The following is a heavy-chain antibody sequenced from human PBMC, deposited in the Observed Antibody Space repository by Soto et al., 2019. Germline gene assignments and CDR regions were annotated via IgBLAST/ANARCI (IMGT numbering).Heavy chain of an antibody. Sequence: QITLKESGPPLVKPTQTLTLTCTFSGFSLTTRGVGVGWIRQPPGKALECLALIYWDDDKRYSPSLQSRLSINKDTSKNQVVLTMTNVDTVDTATYYCAHIPNYYQYDWFDPWGQGTLVSVSS. CDR3: AHIPNYYQYDWFDP. J-gene: IGHJ5*02. V-gene: IGHV2-5*02. D-gene: IGHD3-16*01. CDR1: GFSLTTRGVG. CDR2: IYWDDDK.